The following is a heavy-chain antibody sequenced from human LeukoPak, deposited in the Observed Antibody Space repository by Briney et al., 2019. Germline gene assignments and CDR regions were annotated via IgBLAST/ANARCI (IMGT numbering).Heavy chain of an antibody. J-gene: IGHJ4*02. CDR3: ARVYYDSRGDLFDY. V-gene: IGHV1-18*01. CDR1: GGAFSSYA. D-gene: IGHD3-22*01. CDR2: ISAYNGNT. Sequence: ASVKVSRKASGGAFSSYAISWVRQAPGQGLEWMGWISAYNGNTNYAQKLQGRVTMTTDTSTSTAYMELRSLRSDDTAVYYCARVYYDSRGDLFDYWGQGTLVTVSS.